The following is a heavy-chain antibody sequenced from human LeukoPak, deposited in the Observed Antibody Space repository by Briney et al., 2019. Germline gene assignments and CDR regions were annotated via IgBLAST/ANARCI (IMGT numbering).Heavy chain of an antibody. D-gene: IGHD4-17*01. J-gene: IGHJ4*02. Sequence: PSETLSLTCAVYGGSFSGYYWSWIRQPPGKGLEWIGEIKHSGSTNYNPSLKSRVTISVDTSKNQFSLKLSSVTAADTAVYYCARGRSRATVPGGYWGQGTLVTVSS. V-gene: IGHV4-34*01. CDR1: GGSFSGYY. CDR2: IKHSGST. CDR3: ARGRSRATVPGGY.